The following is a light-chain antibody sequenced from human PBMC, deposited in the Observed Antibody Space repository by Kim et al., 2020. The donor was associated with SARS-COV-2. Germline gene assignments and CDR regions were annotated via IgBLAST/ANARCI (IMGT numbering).Light chain of an antibody. Sequence: IHIPPTPSTLSASVGDRVTITCRASQTITSSLAWVQQKPGKAPKLLIYKVSTLQGGVPTRFSGSGSGTEFTLTISSLQPDDFATYYCQQYTIFSTFGQGTKLEIK. J-gene: IGKJ2*01. V-gene: IGKV1-5*03. CDR1: QTITSS. CDR2: KVS. CDR3: QQYTIFST.